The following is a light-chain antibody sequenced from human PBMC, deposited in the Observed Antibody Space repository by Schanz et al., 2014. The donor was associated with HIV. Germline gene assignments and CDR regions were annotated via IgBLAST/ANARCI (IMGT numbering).Light chain of an antibody. J-gene: IGKJ1*01. CDR3: QQYYTLSRT. V-gene: IGKV1-5*03. CDR1: QTIGRL. CDR2: QAS. Sequence: IQMTQSPSTVSASVGDRVTITCRASQTIGRLMAWYQQKPGRAPKLLIYQASTLETGVPSRFSGSGSGTSFTLTITSLQPDDFATYYCQQYYTLSRTFGPGTKVE.